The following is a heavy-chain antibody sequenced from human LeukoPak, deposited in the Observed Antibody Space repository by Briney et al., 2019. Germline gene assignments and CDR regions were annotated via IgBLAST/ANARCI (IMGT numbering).Heavy chain of an antibody. Sequence: GGSLRLSCAASGFTFSTYRMTWVRQAPGKGPEWVANIKEDGSATYYVDSVKGRFTISRDNAKKSLYLQMNSLRAEDTAVYYCARDSPGYLAYDSWGQGTLVTVSS. D-gene: IGHD1-1*01. V-gene: IGHV3-7*04. CDR2: IKEDGSAT. CDR1: GFTFSTYR. CDR3: ARDSPGYLAYDS. J-gene: IGHJ4*02.